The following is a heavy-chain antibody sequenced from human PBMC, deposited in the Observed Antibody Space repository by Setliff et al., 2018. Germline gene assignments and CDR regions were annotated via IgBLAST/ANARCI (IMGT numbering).Heavy chain of an antibody. D-gene: IGHD6-6*01. CDR2: INHSGST. V-gene: IGHV4-34*01. J-gene: IGHJ4*02. CDR3: ARGRNVAARLLDS. Sequence: KASETLSLTCAAYGGTFSYYYWTWIRQPLGKGLEWIGEINHSGSTNFNSSLKNRVTIAVDTSKNRLSLRLSSVTAADTAVYYCARGRNVAARLLDSWGQGTLVTVSS. CDR1: GGTFSYYY.